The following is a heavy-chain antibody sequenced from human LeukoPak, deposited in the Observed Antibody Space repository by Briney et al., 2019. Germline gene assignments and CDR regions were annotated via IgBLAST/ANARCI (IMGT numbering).Heavy chain of an antibody. CDR1: GFTFSSYS. CDR2: ISSSSRSI. J-gene: IGHJ4*02. Sequence: GVSLRLSCAASGFTFSSYSMNWVRQAPGKGLEWVSYISSSSRSIYYADSVKGRFTISRDNAKNSLYLQMNSLRAEDTAVYYCARAAYCGGDCSSDFDYWGQGTLVTVSS. D-gene: IGHD2-21*02. V-gene: IGHV3-48*04. CDR3: ARAAYCGGDCSSDFDY.